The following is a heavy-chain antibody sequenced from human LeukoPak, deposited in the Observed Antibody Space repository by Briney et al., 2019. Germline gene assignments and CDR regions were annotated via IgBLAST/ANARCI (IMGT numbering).Heavy chain of an antibody. CDR2: INPNSGGT. D-gene: IGHD3-22*01. J-gene: IGHJ4*02. CDR1: GYTFTGYY. V-gene: IGHV1-2*02. Sequence: ASVKVSCKASGYTFTGYYMHWVRQAPGQGLEWMGWINPNSGGTNYAQKFQGRVTMTRDTSISTAYMELSRLRSDDTAVYYCARYTYYYDSSGYYYFDYWGQGTLVTVSS. CDR3: ARYTYYYDSSGYYYFDY.